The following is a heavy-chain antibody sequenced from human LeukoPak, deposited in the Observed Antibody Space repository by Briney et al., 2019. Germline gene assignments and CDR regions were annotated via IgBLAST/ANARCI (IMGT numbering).Heavy chain of an antibody. V-gene: IGHV3-30*18. CDR2: ISYDGSNK. CDR1: GFTFSSYG. Sequence: GGSLRLSCAASGFTFSSYGMHWVRQAPGKGLEWVAVISYDGSNKYYADSVKGRFTTSRDNSKNTLYLQMNSLRAEDTAVYYCAKDIDFWSGYSSYYWGQGTLVTVSS. D-gene: IGHD3-3*01. J-gene: IGHJ4*02. CDR3: AKDIDFWSGYSSYY.